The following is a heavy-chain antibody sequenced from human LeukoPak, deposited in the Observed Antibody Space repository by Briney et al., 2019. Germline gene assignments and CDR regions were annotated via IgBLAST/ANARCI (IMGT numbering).Heavy chain of an antibody. CDR3: ARLYGNYQNYFDY. V-gene: IGHV4-39*07. CDR1: GGSISTITYY. CDR2: MYYRGNT. D-gene: IGHD1-7*01. J-gene: IGHJ4*02. Sequence: PSETLSLTCTVSGGSISTITYYWGWIRQPPGKGLEWVGHMYYRGNTFYNPSLKSRVTISVDTSKNQFSLKLRSVTAADTAVHYCARLYGNYQNYFDYWGQGTLVTVSS.